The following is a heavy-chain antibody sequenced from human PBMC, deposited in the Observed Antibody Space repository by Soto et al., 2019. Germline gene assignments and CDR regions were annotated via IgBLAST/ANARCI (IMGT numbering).Heavy chain of an antibody. CDR3: ASSGTRGYSYGFADYYYYYGMDV. Sequence: SETLSLTCTVSCGSVSSGSYYWSWIRQPPGKGLEWIGYTYYSGSTNYNPSLKSRVTISVDTSKNQFSLKLSSVTAADTAVYYCASSGTRGYSYGFADYYYYYGMDVWGQGTTVTVSS. J-gene: IGHJ6*02. CDR2: TYYSGST. D-gene: IGHD5-18*01. CDR1: CGSVSSGSYY. V-gene: IGHV4-61*01.